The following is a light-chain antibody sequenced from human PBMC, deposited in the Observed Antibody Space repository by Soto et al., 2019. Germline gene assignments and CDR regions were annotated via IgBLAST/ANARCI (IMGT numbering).Light chain of an antibody. CDR2: ADS. V-gene: IGKV3-11*01. J-gene: IGKJ5*01. CDR1: QSISGY. CDR3: QQRYDWPIT. Sequence: EIMLKQSPGTLSLSQGERATLSCRASQSISGYLGWYQQRPGQAPRLLIYADSNRATGIPARFSGSGSGTDFTLTISSLEPEDFSVYYCQQRYDWPITFGQGTLLEVK.